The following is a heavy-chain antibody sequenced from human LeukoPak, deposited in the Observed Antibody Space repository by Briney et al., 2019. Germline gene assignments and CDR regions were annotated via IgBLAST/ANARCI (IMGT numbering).Heavy chain of an antibody. J-gene: IGHJ4*02. Sequence: PGGSLRLSCAASGFTFSSYSMNWVRQAPGEGLEWVSSISSSSSYIYYADSVKGRFTISRDNAKNSLYLQMNSLRAEDTAVYYCARGGYCSGGSCKYYFDYWGQGTLVTVSP. V-gene: IGHV3-21*01. CDR1: GFTFSSYS. D-gene: IGHD2-15*01. CDR3: ARGGYCSGGSCKYYFDY. CDR2: ISSSSSYI.